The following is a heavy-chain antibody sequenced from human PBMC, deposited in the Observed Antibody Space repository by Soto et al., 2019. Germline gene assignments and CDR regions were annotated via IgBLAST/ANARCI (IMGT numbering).Heavy chain of an antibody. D-gene: IGHD6-13*01. V-gene: IGHV3-30-3*01. CDR1: GFTFSSYP. J-gene: IGHJ5*02. CDR3: ARSHSSSWHWFDP. CDR2: ISVNGNNI. Sequence: GGSLRLSCAASGFTFSSYPMHWVRQAPGKGPEGVAVISVNGNNIHYGDSVKGRFTISRDNSKNTLYLQMSSLRVEDTAVYYWARSHSSSWHWFDPWGQGTLVTVSS.